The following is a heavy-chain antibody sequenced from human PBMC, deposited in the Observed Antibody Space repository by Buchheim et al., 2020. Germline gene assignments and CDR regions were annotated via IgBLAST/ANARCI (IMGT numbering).Heavy chain of an antibody. CDR3: VRGSSSWYYFDY. J-gene: IGHJ4*02. V-gene: IGHV3-48*01. Sequence: EVQLVESGGGLVQPGGSLRLSCVASGFTFSRHSMNWVRQAPGKGPEWVSYIRSSGSAIYYADSVKGRFTISRDNAKNSMYLQMNSLRAEDTALYYCVRGSSSWYYFDYWGQGTL. CDR1: GFTFSRHS. CDR2: IRSSGSAI. D-gene: IGHD6-13*01.